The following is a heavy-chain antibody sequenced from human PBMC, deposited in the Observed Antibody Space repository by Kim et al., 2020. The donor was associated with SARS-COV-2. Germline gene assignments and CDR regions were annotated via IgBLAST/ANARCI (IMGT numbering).Heavy chain of an antibody. CDR2: ISAGGGAT. V-gene: IGHV3-23*01. D-gene: IGHD2-21*01. J-gene: IGHJ4*02. CDR1: GFTFSNYA. Sequence: GGSLRLSCVASGFTFSNYALSWVRQAPGKGLEWVSGISAGGGATYYAESVKGRFTISRDKSKNTMYLQMSSLRVDDTAVYYCAKDRRVLPDFPEYWGQGTLVTVSS. CDR3: AKDRRVLPDFPEY.